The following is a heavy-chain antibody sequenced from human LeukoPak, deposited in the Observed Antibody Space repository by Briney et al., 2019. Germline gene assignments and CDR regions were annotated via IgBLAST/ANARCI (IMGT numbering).Heavy chain of an antibody. D-gene: IGHD3-22*01. CDR1: GYTFTGYY. CDR2: INPNSGGT. Sequence: ASVKVSCKASGYTFTGYYMHSVRQAPGQGLEWMGWINPNSGGTNYAQKFQGRVTMTRDTSISTAYMELSRLRSDDTAVYYCARAPRSYYDSSGYYGFWGQGTLVTVSS. J-gene: IGHJ4*02. CDR3: ARAPRSYYDSSGYYGF. V-gene: IGHV1-2*02.